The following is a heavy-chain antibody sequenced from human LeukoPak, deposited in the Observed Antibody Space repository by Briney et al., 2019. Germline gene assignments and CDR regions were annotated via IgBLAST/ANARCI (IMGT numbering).Heavy chain of an antibody. CDR3: ARDTKRSRARWENLGFDP. J-gene: IGHJ5*02. D-gene: IGHD1-26*01. CDR2: ISPYNGNT. CDR1: GYTFSSYG. Sequence: ASVKVSCKASGYTFSSYGITWVRQAPGQGLEWMGWISPYNGNTYYAQKLQGRVTMTTDTSTSAAYMELRSLRPDDTAVYYCARDTKRSRARWENLGFDPWGQGTLVTVSS. V-gene: IGHV1-18*01.